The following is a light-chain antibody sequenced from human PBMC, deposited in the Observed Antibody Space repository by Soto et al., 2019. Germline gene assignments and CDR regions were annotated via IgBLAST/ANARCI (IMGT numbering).Light chain of an antibody. V-gene: IGKV1D-8*01. CDR3: QPYNNWPPLT. CDR2: ADS. J-gene: IGKJ4*01. CDR1: HGISSY. Sequence: VIWMTQSPSLFSASTGGIVTISCRMSHGISSYLAWYQKKPGQAPALLLYADSTLQNGVPSRFSGRVSGTDFTLTISGPPAEDVATYYCQPYNNWPPLTFGVGAKVEI.